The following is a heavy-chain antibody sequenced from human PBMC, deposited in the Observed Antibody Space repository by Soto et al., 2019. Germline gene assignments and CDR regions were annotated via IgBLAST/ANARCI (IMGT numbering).Heavy chain of an antibody. CDR3: AREGDEGLGQMDV. V-gene: IGHV4-4*07. D-gene: IGHD3-16*01. CDR2: MYTSGTT. J-gene: IGHJ6*02. Sequence: KPSETLSLTCTVSGGSISGYYWSWIRQPAGKGLEWIGRMYTSGTTNYNPSFKTRVTMSLDTSKNQFSLKLRSVTAADTAVYYCAREGDEGLGQMDVWGQGTTVTVSS. CDR1: GGSISGYY.